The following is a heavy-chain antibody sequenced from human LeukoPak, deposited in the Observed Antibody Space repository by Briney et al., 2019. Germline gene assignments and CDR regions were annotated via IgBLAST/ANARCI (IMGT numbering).Heavy chain of an antibody. Sequence: TLRLSRAASGFAPTSHATGWVCQAPGKGLESVSSIDISGGTTNYTDPAEGRSTNHWDNSKNTPYLKITGLTVEDTARYNCANEVRPNNYWGQGTLVTVSS. CDR1: GFAPTSHA. J-gene: IGHJ4*02. D-gene: IGHD1-1*01. V-gene: IGHV3-23*01. CDR2: IDISGGTT. CDR3: ANEVRPNNY.